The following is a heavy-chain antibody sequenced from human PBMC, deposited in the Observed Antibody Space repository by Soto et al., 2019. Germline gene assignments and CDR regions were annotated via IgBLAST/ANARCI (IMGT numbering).Heavy chain of an antibody. CDR1: GFTFSSFA. V-gene: IGHV3-30-3*01. CDR3: ASGDGGCSGGGCYSGTDY. J-gene: IGHJ4*02. Sequence: QVQLVESGGGVVQPGRSLRLSCAASGFTFSSFAMHWVRQAPGKGLEWVAVISFDGSNEYYADSVKGRFTISRDNSKNTVYLQMNRLRAEDTAVYYGASGDGGCSGGGCYSGTDYWGQGTLVTVSS. CDR2: ISFDGSNE. D-gene: IGHD2-15*01.